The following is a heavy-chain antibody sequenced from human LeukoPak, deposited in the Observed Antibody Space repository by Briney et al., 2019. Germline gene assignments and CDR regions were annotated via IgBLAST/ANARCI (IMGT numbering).Heavy chain of an antibody. CDR2: INPNSGGT. Sequence: ASVKVSCKASGYIFTDYYMHWVRQAPGQELGWMGRINPNSGGTNYAQKFQGRVTMTRDTSISTAYMELSRLRSDDTAVYYCARGARAVYGDYDYYYYYYYMDVWGKRTKVTVSS. D-gene: IGHD4-17*01. J-gene: IGHJ6*03. V-gene: IGHV1-2*06. CDR1: GYIFTDYY. CDR3: ARGARAVYGDYDYYYYYYYMDV.